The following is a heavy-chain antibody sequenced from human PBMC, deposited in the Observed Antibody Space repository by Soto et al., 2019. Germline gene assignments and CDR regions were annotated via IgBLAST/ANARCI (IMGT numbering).Heavy chain of an antibody. CDR2: ISAYNGNT. CDR1: GYTFTSYG. J-gene: IGHJ6*02. V-gene: IGHV1-18*01. D-gene: IGHD3-3*01. CDR3: ARDRGNDFWSGYQYYYYYGMDV. Sequence: ASVKVSCKASGYTFTSYGISWVRQAPGQGLEWMGWISAYNGNTNYAQKIQGRVTMTTDTSTSTAYMELRSLRSDDKAVYYCARDRGNDFWSGYQYYYYYGMDVWGQGTTVTVSS.